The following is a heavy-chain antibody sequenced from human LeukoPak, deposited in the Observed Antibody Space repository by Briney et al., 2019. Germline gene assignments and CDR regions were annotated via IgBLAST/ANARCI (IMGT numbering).Heavy chain of an antibody. CDR1: GGSISSSSYY. D-gene: IGHD4-17*01. J-gene: IGHJ3*02. CDR2: INHSGST. V-gene: IGHV4-39*07. CDR3: ASYYGDYGNDAFDI. Sequence: SETLSLTCTVSGGSISSSSYYWGWIRQPPGKGLEWIGEINHSGSTNYNPSLKSRVTISVDTSKNQFSLKLSSVTAADTAVYYCASYYGDYGNDAFDIWGQGTMVTVSS.